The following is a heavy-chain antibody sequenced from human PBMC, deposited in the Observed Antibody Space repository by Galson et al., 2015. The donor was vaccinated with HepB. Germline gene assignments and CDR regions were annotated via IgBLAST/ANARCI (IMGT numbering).Heavy chain of an antibody. V-gene: IGHV3-30*04. CDR2: ISYDGSNK. CDR1: GFTFSSYA. Sequence: SLRLSCAASGFTFSSYAMHWVRQAPGKGLEWVAVISYDGSNKYYADSVKGRFIISRDNSKNTLYLQMNSLRAEDTAVYYCARVAFDAFDIWGQGTMVTVSS. CDR3: ARVAFDAFDI. D-gene: IGHD3-3*02. J-gene: IGHJ3*02.